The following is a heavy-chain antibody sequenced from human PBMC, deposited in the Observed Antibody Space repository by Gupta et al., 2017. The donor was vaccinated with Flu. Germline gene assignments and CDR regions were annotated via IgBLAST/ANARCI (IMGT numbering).Heavy chain of an antibody. J-gene: IGHJ4*02. Sequence: GISWVRQAPGQGLEWMGWISAYNGNTNYAQKLQGRVTMTTDTSTSTAYMELRSLRSDDTAVYYCARDLDSRLVVPAAIGVYWGQGTLVTVSS. D-gene: IGHD2-2*02. CDR3: ARDLDSRLVVPAAIGVY. CDR2: ISAYNGNT. V-gene: IGHV1-18*01. CDR1: G.